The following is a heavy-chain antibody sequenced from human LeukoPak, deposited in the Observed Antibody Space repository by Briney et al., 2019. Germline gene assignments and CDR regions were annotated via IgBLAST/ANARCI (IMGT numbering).Heavy chain of an antibody. D-gene: IGHD1-26*01. Sequence: VQPGGSLRLSCAASGFTFSSYAMHWVRQAPGKGLEWVAVISYDGSNKYYADSVKGRFTISRDNSKNTLYLQMNSLRAEDTAVYYCARDPSGSYSRFPPTDWGQGTLVTVSS. V-gene: IGHV3-30-3*01. CDR2: ISYDGSNK. CDR3: ARDPSGSYSRFPPTD. J-gene: IGHJ4*02. CDR1: GFTFSSYA.